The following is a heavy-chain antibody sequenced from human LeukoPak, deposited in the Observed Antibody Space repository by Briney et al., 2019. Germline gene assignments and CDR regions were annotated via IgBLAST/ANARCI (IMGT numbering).Heavy chain of an antibody. D-gene: IGHD3-22*01. J-gene: IGHJ4*02. V-gene: IGHV4-59*01. CDR1: GGPISSYY. Sequence: SETLSLTCTVSGGPISSYYWSWIRQPPGKGLECIGYIYYSGSTNYNPSLKSRVTISVDTPKNQFSLKLSSVTAADTAVYYCARDDSSGYYDYWGQGTLVTVSS. CDR2: IYYSGST. CDR3: ARDDSSGYYDY.